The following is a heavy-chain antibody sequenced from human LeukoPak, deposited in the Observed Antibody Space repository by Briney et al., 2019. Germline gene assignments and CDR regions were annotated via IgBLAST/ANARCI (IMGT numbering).Heavy chain of an antibody. CDR1: GFSFSSFW. CDR3: LTPAGWVNY. CDR2: INGDETSA. V-gene: IGHV3-74*01. D-gene: IGHD1-14*01. J-gene: IGHJ4*02. Sequence: PGGSLRLSCVASGFSFSSFWMHWVRRAPGKGLLWVSSINGDETSATYADSVKGQFSISRDNAKNTLYLQMNSLRAEDTAVYYCLTPAGWVNYWGQGTLVTVSS.